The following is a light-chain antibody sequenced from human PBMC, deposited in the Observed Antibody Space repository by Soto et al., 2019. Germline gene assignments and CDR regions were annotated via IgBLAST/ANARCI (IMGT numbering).Light chain of an antibody. CDR1: QSVSNS. V-gene: IGKV3-11*01. J-gene: IGKJ5*01. Sequence: PGERATLSCRASQSVSNSLAWYQQKPGQPPRLLIYDASNRATGIPARFSGSGSGTDFTLTISSLEPEDFAVYYCQQRKYWQVTFGQGTRLEIK. CDR3: QQRKYWQVT. CDR2: DAS.